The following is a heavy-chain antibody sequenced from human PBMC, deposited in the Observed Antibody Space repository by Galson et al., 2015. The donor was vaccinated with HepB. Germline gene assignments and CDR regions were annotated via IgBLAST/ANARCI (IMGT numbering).Heavy chain of an antibody. V-gene: IGHV3-21*01. D-gene: IGHD3-16*01. CDR3: ARALRLALDY. CDR2: ISRSSSDI. J-gene: IGHJ4*02. Sequence: SLRLSCAASGFTFSSYIMTWVRQAPGKGLEWVSSISRSSSDIYYADSVKGRFTISRDDAKNSLYLQVNSLRAEDTAVYYCARALRLALDYWGQGTLVTVSS. CDR1: GFTFSSYI.